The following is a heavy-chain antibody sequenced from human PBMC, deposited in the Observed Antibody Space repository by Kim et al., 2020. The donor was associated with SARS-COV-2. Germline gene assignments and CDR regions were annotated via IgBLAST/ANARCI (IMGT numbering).Heavy chain of an antibody. CDR2: IWYDGSKK. Sequence: GGSLRLSCAASGFTFSSYGMHWVRQAPGKGLEWVAGIWYDGSKKDYADSVKGRFTISRDNSKSMLYLQMNSLRVEDTAVYYCAKDRMVRGIIIDYFDYWGQGTLVNVSS. D-gene: IGHD3-10*01. CDR1: GFTFSSYG. V-gene: IGHV3-33*06. CDR3: AKDRMVRGIIIDYFDY. J-gene: IGHJ4*02.